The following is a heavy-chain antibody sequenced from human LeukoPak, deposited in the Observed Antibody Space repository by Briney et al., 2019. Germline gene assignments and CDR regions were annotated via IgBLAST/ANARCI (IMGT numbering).Heavy chain of an antibody. J-gene: IGHJ4*02. V-gene: IGHV3-30*04. D-gene: IGHD1-26*01. CDR1: GFTFSSYA. CDR2: ISYDGSNK. Sequence: GGSLRLSCAASGFTFSSYAMHWVRQAPGERLEWEAVISYDGSNKYYAHSVTGRFTISRDNSKNTLYLQMNRLRAEDTAVYYCARAPAQESGASMGYWGQGTLVTVSS. CDR3: ARAPAQESGASMGY.